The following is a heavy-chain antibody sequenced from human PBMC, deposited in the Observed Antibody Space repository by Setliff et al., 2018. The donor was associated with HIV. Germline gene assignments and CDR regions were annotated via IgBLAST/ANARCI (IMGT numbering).Heavy chain of an antibody. CDR1: GGSIGSGAYY. D-gene: IGHD3-3*01. CDR2: LQNSGST. J-gene: IGHJ4*02. V-gene: IGHV4-31*03. Sequence: SETLSLTCSVSGGSIGSGAYYWSWLRQHPGKGLEWIGYLQNSGSTYYNPSLKSRVTISVDTSTNQFSLKLSSVTAADTAVYYCARGPDFWSGYSYFDYWGQGTLVTVSS. CDR3: ARGPDFWSGYSYFDY.